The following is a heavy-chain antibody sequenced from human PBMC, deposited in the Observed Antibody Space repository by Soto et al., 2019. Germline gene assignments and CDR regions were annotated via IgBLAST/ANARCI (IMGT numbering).Heavy chain of an antibody. CDR1: GFIFSSYA. D-gene: IGHD5-12*01. CDR2: ISGSGSST. CDR3: AKDLFPNLVATIGAFDI. J-gene: IGHJ3*02. Sequence: GGSLRLSCAASGFIFSSYAMSWVRQAPGKGLEWVSGISGSGSSTDYADSVKGRFTISRDNSKNTLYLQMNSLRAEDTAVYYCAKDLFPNLVATIGAFDIWGQGTMVTVSS. V-gene: IGHV3-23*01.